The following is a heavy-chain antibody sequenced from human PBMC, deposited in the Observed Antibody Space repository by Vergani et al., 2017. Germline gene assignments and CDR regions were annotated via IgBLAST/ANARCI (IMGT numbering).Heavy chain of an antibody. V-gene: IGHV5-51*01. CDR1: GYIFTSYW. CDR2: SYPGDSDT. D-gene: IGHD3-10*01. J-gene: IGHJ2*01. Sequence: EVQLVQSGAEVKKPGESLKISCKGSGYIFTSYWIGWVPQMPGKGLEWMGISYPGDSDTRYSPSFQGQVTISADKSISTAYLQWSSLKAADTAMYYCARQGVLLGFGEDRYFDLWGRGTLVTVSS. CDR3: ARQGVLLGFGEDRYFDL.